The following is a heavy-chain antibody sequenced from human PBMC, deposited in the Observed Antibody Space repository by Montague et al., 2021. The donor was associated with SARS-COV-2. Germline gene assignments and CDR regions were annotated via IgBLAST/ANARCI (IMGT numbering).Heavy chain of an antibody. CDR3: ARGSEYYYHPFDY. CDR1: GDSMTGYH. CDR2: IYSNGDT. V-gene: IGHV4-4*07. J-gene: IGHJ4*01. Sequence: SETLSLTCTVSGDSMTGYHWSWIRQPAGKALEWIGRIYSNGDTTXXPSXKGRLTMSVDTSERQFSLKMTSVSAADTAIYYCARGSEYYYHPFDYWGHGNLVTVSS. D-gene: IGHD2/OR15-2a*01.